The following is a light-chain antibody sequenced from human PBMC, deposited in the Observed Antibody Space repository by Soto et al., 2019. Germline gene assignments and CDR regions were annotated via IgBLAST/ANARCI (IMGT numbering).Light chain of an antibody. CDR1: QSFSSY. V-gene: IGKV3-11*01. J-gene: IGKJ5*01. CDR3: QQRSNWPPVIT. Sequence: EIVLTQSPATLSLSPGERATLSCRASQSFSSYLAWYQQKPGQAPRLLIYDASKRATGIPARFSGRGSGTDFTLTIISLEPEDCAVYYCQQRSNWPPVITFGQGTRLEIK. CDR2: DAS.